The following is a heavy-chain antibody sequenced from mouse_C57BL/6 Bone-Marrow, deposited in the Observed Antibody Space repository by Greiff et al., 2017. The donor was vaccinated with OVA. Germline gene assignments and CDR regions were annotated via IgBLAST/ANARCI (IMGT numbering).Heavy chain of an antibody. J-gene: IGHJ2*01. CDR2: INPSSGYT. CDR1: GYTFTSYT. V-gene: IGHV1-4*01. CDR3: AKLYYFDY. Sequence: QVQLQQSGAELARPGASVKMSCKASGYTFTSYTMPWVPPMPGPCLEWIGYINPSSGYTKYNQKFKDKATLTADKSSSTAYMQLSSLTSEDSAVYYCAKLYYFDYWGQGTTLTVSS.